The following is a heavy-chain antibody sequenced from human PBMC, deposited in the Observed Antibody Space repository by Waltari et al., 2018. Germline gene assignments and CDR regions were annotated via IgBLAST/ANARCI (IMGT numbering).Heavy chain of an antibody. J-gene: IGHJ6*03. CDR3: ARESLTTYMDV. CDR2: IYYIGST. D-gene: IGHD4-4*01. CDR1: SGSTRSGDYY. Sequence: VQLQESGPGLVKPSQTLSLTCTVSSGSTRSGDYYWSCIRQPPGQGLEWIGYIYYIGSTYYNPSLKSRVPISVETSKNQFSLKLSSVTAADTALYYCARESLTTYMDVWGKGTTVTVSS. V-gene: IGHV4-30-4*08.